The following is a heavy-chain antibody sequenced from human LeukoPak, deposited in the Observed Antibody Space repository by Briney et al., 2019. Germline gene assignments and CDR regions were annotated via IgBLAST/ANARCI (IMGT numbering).Heavy chain of an antibody. D-gene: IGHD3-3*01. Sequence: GGSLRLSCAASGFTFEDYGMHWVRQVPGQGLEWGCLINGACDSEYYRDSVKGRFTISRDNNKNSLYLQMNSLTTEDTAFYYCARDFDFYSGFAFFDYWGQGTLVTVSS. CDR1: GFTFEDYG. CDR3: ARDFDFYSGFAFFDY. V-gene: IGHV3-43*02. J-gene: IGHJ4*02. CDR2: INGACDSE.